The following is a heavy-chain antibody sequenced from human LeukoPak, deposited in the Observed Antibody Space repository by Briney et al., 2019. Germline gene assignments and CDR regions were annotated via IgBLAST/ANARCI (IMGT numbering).Heavy chain of an antibody. Sequence: WASVKVSCKASGYTFTSYGISWVRQAPGQGLEWMGWISAYNGNTNYAQKLQGRVTMTTDTSTSTAYMELRSLRSDDTAVYYCARAYYDILIGPMAGYYYYGMDVWGQGTTVTVSS. D-gene: IGHD3-9*01. V-gene: IGHV1-18*01. CDR3: ARAYYDILIGPMAGYYYYGMDV. J-gene: IGHJ6*02. CDR2: ISAYNGNT. CDR1: GYTFTSYG.